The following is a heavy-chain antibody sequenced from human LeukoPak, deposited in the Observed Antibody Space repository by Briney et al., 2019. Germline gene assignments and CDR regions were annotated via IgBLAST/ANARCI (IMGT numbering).Heavy chain of an antibody. V-gene: IGHV3-7*01. CDR3: ARDNDDNFDY. J-gene: IGHJ4*02. D-gene: IGHD3-22*01. Sequence: QTGGSLRLSCAASGFTFNTYWMAWVRQAPGKGLEWVANINQDESEKYYLDSVKGRFAISRDNGKDSQYLQMNSLRAEDTAVYYCARDNDDNFDYWGKGTLVTVSS. CDR1: GFTFNTYW. CDR2: INQDESEK.